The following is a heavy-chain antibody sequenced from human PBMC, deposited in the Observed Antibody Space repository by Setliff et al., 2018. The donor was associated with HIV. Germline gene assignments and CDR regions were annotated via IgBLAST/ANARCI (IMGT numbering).Heavy chain of an antibody. J-gene: IGHJ4*02. CDR2: ISDSGTAL. Sequence: GGSLRLSCAASGFSFNTYEMNWVRQAPGRGLEWISYISDSGTALYYADSVKGRFTISRDNAKNSLFLQMNSLRVEDTAVYYCAKSGEWLPYYFDYWGQGTLVTVSS. V-gene: IGHV3-48*03. CDR3: AKSGEWLPYYFDY. D-gene: IGHD5-18*01. CDR1: GFSFNTYE.